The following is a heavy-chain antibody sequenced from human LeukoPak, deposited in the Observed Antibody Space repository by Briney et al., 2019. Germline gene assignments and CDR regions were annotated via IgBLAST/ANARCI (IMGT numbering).Heavy chain of an antibody. CDR1: GYTLTGYY. Sequence: GSVKVSCKASGYTLTGYYMHWVRQAPGQGLEWMGWINPNSGGTNYAQKFQGRVTMTRDTSISTAYMELSRLRSDDTAVYYCAREWVDTAMVTTLNWFDPWGQGTLVTVSS. V-gene: IGHV1-2*02. CDR3: AREWVDTAMVTTLNWFDP. D-gene: IGHD5-18*01. CDR2: INPNSGGT. J-gene: IGHJ5*02.